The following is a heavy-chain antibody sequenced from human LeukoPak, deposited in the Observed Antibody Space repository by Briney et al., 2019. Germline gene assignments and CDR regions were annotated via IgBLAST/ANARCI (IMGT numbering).Heavy chain of an antibody. V-gene: IGHV4-39*01. Sequence: SETLSLICTVSGGSISSSSYYWGWIRQPPGKGLEWIGSIYYSGSTYYNPSLKSRVTISVDTSKNQFSLKLSSVTAADTAVYYCARIAAAGTMRYFQHWGQGTLVTVSS. CDR1: GGSISSSSYY. J-gene: IGHJ1*01. CDR3: ARIAAAGTMRYFQH. CDR2: IYYSGST. D-gene: IGHD6-13*01.